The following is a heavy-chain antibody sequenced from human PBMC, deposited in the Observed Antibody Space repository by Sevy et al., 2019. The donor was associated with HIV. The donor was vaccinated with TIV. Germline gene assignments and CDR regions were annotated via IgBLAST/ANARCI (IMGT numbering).Heavy chain of an antibody. CDR1: GGSISSSSYY. V-gene: IGHV4-39*01. D-gene: IGHD1-7*01. CDR3: ARRNYWNYADY. J-gene: IGHJ4*02. Sequence: SETLSLTCTVSGGSISSSSYYWGWIHQPPGKGLEWIGSIYYSGSTYYNPSLKSRVTISVDTSKNQFSLKLSSVTAADTAVYYCARRNYWNYADYWGQGTLVTVS. CDR2: IYYSGST.